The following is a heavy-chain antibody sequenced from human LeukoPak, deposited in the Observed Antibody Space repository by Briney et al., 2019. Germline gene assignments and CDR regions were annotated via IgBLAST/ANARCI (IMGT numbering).Heavy chain of an antibody. J-gene: IGHJ5*02. V-gene: IGHV3-23*01. CDR1: GFTFSSYA. CDR2: ISGSGGST. Sequence: TGGSLRLSCAASGFTFSSYAMSWVRQAPGKGLEWVSAISGSGGSTYYADSVKGRFTISRDNSKNTLYLQMNSLRVEDTAVYYCANLGIAVANWFDPWGQGTLVTVSS. D-gene: IGHD6-19*01. CDR3: ANLGIAVANWFDP.